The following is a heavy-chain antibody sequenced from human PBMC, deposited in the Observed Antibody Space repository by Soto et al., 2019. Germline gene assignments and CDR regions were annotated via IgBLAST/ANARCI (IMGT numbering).Heavy chain of an antibody. Sequence: QVQLQEPGPRLVEPLQTLSLTCTVSGGSISSGDYYWSWIRQPPGTGLEWIGHIYNSGSTYSNPSLKSRVTISVDMSKNLFSLKLSSVTAADTAVYYCARGPSGDKVDYWGQGTLVTVSS. CDR3: ARGPSGDKVDY. D-gene: IGHD1-26*01. CDR2: IYNSGST. CDR1: GGSISSGDYY. V-gene: IGHV4-30-4*01. J-gene: IGHJ4*02.